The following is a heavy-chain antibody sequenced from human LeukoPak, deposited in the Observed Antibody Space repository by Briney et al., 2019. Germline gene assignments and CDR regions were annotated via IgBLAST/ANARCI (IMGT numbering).Heavy chain of an antibody. CDR1: GYTFTGYY. CDR3: AGLGSTVKGRIDP. V-gene: IGHV1-2*02. CDR2: ISTDSGDA. J-gene: IGHJ5*02. D-gene: IGHD5/OR15-5a*01. Sequence: GASVKVSCKASGYTFTGYYMHWVRQAPGQGLEWMGRISTDSGDADIAQKFQGRVTMTRDTSISTAYMELSRLTSDDSAVYYCAGLGSTVKGRIDPWGQGTSVTVSS.